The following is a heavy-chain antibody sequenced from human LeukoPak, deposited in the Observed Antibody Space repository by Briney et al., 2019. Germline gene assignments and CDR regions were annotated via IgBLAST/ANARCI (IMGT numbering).Heavy chain of an antibody. CDR2: IYYSGST. V-gene: IGHV4-59*08. CDR3: AIHRVNAYYYGMDV. CDR1: GGSISSYY. D-gene: IGHD3-22*01. Sequence: SETLSLTCTVSGGSISSYYWSWIRKPPGKGLEWIGYIYYSGSTNYNPSLKSRVTISVATSKNQFSLKLSSVTAADTAVYYCAIHRVNAYYYGMDVWGQGTKVTVSS. J-gene: IGHJ6*02.